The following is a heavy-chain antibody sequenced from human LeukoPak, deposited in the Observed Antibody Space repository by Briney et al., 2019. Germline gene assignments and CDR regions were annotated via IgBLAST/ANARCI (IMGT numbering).Heavy chain of an antibody. Sequence: GGSLRLSCAASGFTFTNYAMTWVRQAPGKGLEWVSTISSSGDSTYYADSVKGRFTLSRDNSKNTLYLQMNSLRAEDTAVYYCAKNGKYYFDYWGQGTLLTVSS. CDR3: AKNGKYYFDY. CDR2: ISSSGDST. CDR1: GFTFTNYA. V-gene: IGHV3-23*01. J-gene: IGHJ4*02.